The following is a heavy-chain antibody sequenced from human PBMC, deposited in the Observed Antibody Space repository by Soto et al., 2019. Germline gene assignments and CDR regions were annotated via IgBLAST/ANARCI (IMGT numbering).Heavy chain of an antibody. CDR3: ARLRDSSSSYAMDV. CDR2: IYPGDSDT. Sequence: GESLKISCKGSGYSFTSYWIGWVRQMPGKGLEWMGIIYPGDSDTRYSPSFQGQVTISADKSISTAYLQCSSLRTSDTAMYYCARLRDSSSSYAMDVWGQGTTVTVSS. CDR1: GYSFTSYW. D-gene: IGHD6-6*01. V-gene: IGHV5-51*01. J-gene: IGHJ6*02.